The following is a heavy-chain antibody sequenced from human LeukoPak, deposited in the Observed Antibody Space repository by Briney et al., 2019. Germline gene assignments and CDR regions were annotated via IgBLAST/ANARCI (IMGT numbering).Heavy chain of an antibody. CDR1: GFAFGSEA. CDR2: ISPGGGTT. J-gene: IGHJ6*02. Sequence: GGSLRLSCAVSGFAFGSEAMSWVRQSPARGLEWVASISPGGGTTYYADYVKGRFTISRDNSKNTLYLQMNSLRAEDTAVYYCAKGEDGYYYYYGMDVWGQGTTVTVSS. V-gene: IGHV3-23*01. D-gene: IGHD5-24*01. CDR3: AKGEDGYYYYYGMDV.